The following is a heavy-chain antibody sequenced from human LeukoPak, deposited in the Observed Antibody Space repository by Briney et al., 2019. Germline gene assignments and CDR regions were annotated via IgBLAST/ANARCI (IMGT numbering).Heavy chain of an antibody. CDR2: ISTGGGIQ. Sequence: GGSLRLSCAASGFTFSTFEIHWVRQAPGKALEWVAVISTGGGIQLYADSVKGRFTISSDNSKNTVYLQMRTLRVEDTAVYYCARDFRPGSPDYLDYWGRGTLVTVSS. J-gene: IGHJ4*02. CDR1: GFTFSTFE. V-gene: IGHV3-30-3*01. D-gene: IGHD1-14*01. CDR3: ARDFRPGSPDYLDY.